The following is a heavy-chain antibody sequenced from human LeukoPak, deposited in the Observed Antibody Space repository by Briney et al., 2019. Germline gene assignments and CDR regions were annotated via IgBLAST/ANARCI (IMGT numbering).Heavy chain of an antibody. CDR2: IYNSGST. Sequence: PSQTLSLTCIVSGGSISRGSYYWNWIRQSAGKGLEWMGRIYNSGSTNYNPSLKSRITISTDMSKNQFSLRLNSVTAADTAVYYCARDRVRLIRSAMVPNYFDYWGQGTLVTVSS. CDR3: ARDRVRLIRSAMVPNYFDY. D-gene: IGHD5-18*01. CDR1: GGSISRGSYY. J-gene: IGHJ4*02. V-gene: IGHV4-61*02.